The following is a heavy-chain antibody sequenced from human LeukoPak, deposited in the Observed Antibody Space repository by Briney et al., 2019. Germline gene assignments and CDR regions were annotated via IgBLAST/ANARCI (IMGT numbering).Heavy chain of an antibody. V-gene: IGHV3-30*02. D-gene: IGHD6-13*01. J-gene: IGHJ3*02. CDR1: GFTFSSYG. CDR3: AKDRTKQVPVAFDI. CDR2: IRYDGSNK. Sequence: PGGSLRLSCAASGFTFSSYGMHWVRQAPGKGLEWVAFIRYDGSNKYYADSVKGRFTISRDNSKNTLYLQMNSLRAEDTAVYYCAKDRTKQVPVAFDIWGQGTMVTVSS.